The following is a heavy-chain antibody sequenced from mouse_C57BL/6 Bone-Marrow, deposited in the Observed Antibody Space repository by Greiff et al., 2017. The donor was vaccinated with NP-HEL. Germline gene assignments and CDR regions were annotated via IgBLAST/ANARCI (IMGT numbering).Heavy chain of an antibody. V-gene: IGHV7-1*01. CDR3: ARDNWDWYFDV. Sequence: EVQRVESGGGLVQSGRSLRLSCATSGFTFRDFYMEWVRHAPGKGLEWIAASRNNANAYTTEYSASVKGRFIVSRDTSQSILYLQMNALRAEDTAIYYCARDNWDWYFDVWGTGTTVTVSS. CDR2: SRNNANAYTT. J-gene: IGHJ1*03. CDR1: GFTFRDFY. D-gene: IGHD4-1*01.